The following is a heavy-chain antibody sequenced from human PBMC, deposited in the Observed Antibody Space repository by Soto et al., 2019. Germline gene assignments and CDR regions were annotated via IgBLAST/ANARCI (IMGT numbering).Heavy chain of an antibody. J-gene: IGHJ5*02. CDR3: ARGTPSVGLRYFYWSNGGAPNWFDP. V-gene: IGHV4-34*01. Sequence: SETLSLTCAVYGGSFSGYYWSWIRQPPGKGLEWIGEINHSGSTNYNPSLKSRVTISVDTSKNQFSLKLSSVTAADTAVYYCARGTPSVGLRYFYWSNGGAPNWFDPWGQGTLVTVSS. D-gene: IGHD3-9*01. CDR2: INHSGST. CDR1: GGSFSGYY.